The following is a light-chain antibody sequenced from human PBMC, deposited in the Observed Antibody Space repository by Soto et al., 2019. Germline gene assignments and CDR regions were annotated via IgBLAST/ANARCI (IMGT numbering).Light chain of an antibody. V-gene: IGKV3-15*01. CDR1: QSVSSN. Sequence: EMEMTQFPATLSVSPGEGATLSCWASQSVSSNLAWYQQKPGQAPRLLIYGASTRATGVPARFSGRGSETEFTLTITSLQSEYFAVYYCQQYNNWPLVTFGPGTKVDIK. J-gene: IGKJ3*01. CDR2: GAS. CDR3: QQYNNWPLVT.